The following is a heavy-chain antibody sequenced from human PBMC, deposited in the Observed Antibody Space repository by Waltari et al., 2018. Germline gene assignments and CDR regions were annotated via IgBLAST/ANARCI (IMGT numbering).Heavy chain of an antibody. J-gene: IGHJ1*01. CDR2: INEDGTTT. D-gene: IGHD1-26*01. V-gene: IGHV3-74*03. CDR3: IRDLAGAWGR. CDR1: GFIFSNYW. Sequence: DVQLVESGGGLVQPGGSLRLSCVDSGFIFSNYWMHWVRQVPGKGLLWGERINEDGTTTTYADSVRGRFAIYRDNARSTLYLQMNSLRVEDTAIYYCIRDLAGAWGRWGQGTLVTVSS.